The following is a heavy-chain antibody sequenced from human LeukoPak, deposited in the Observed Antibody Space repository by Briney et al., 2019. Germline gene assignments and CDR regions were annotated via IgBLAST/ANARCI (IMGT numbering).Heavy chain of an antibody. CDR3: ATGYSSSWYVSNYYFDY. CDR1: GYTLSELA. CDR2: FDPEDGET. V-gene: IGHV1-24*01. Sequence: ASVNVSDKVSGYTLSELAMHWLRQAPGKGLEWRGGFDPEDGETIYPHKYHGRVTMTEDTSTDTAYMELSSLRSEDTAVYYCATGYSSSWYVSNYYFDYWGQGTLVTVSS. J-gene: IGHJ4*02. D-gene: IGHD6-13*01.